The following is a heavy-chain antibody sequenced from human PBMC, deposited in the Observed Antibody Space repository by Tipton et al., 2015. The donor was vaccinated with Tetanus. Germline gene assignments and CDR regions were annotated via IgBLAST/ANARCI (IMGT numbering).Heavy chain of an antibody. V-gene: IGHV3-33*06. J-gene: IGHJ4*02. CDR1: GFIFNSYG. CDR2: TWYHGGNI. D-gene: IGHD6-25*01. Sequence: SGFIFNSYGIHWVRQAPGKGLEWVAVTWYHGGNIYYADSVKGRCAVSRDNSKNTVYLQMNSLRVEDTAIYFCAKGRAAATYFFDYWGQGAPVTVSS. CDR3: AKGRAAATYFFDY.